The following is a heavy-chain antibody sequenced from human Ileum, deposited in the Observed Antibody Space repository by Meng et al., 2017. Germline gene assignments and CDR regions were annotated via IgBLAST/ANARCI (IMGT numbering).Heavy chain of an antibody. J-gene: IGHJ4*02. CDR1: GFTFSTYA. V-gene: IGHV3-23*01. Sequence: GESLKISCAASGFTFSTYAMSWVRQAPGKGLEWVSGISGSAGSTYYADSVKGRFTISRDNSKDTLFLQMNGLRAEDTAVYYCVRGYSGIYYAYWGQGTLVTVS. CDR3: VRGYSGIYYAY. CDR2: ISGSAGST. D-gene: IGHD1-26*01.